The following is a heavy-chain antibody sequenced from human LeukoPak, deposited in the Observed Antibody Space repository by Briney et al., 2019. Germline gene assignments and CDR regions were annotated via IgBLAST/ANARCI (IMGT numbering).Heavy chain of an antibody. CDR3: ARAFRVDYYYMDV. Sequence: SVTVSFKASGGTFSSYAISWVRQAPGQGLEWMGGIIPIFGTANYAQKFQGRVTITADESTSTAYMELSSLRSEDTAVYYCARAFRVDYYYMDVWGKGTTVTVSS. J-gene: IGHJ6*03. D-gene: IGHD3-10*01. CDR2: IIPIFGTA. CDR1: GGTFSSYA. V-gene: IGHV1-69*13.